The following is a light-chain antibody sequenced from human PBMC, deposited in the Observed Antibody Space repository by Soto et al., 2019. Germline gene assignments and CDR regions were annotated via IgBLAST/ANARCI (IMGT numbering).Light chain of an antibody. CDR1: QSVSYY. Sequence: EIVLTQSPGTLSLSPWERATLSCTASQSVSYYLAWYQQKPGQAPRLLIYDASNRATGIPARFSGSGSGTDFTLTISSLEPEDFAVYYCQQYNNWPQWTFGQGTKVDIK. J-gene: IGKJ1*01. CDR3: QQYNNWPQWT. V-gene: IGKV3-11*01. CDR2: DAS.